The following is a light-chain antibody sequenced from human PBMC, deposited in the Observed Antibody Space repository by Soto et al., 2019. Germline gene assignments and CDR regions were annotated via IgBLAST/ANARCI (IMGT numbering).Light chain of an antibody. Sequence: DIQMTQSPSSVSASVGDRVTMTCRASQGINSWLAWYQQKPGKASKLLIYAASNLQSGVPSRFSGSRSGTDFTLTTSSLQPEDFATYYCQQANSFPWTFGQGTKVEIK. CDR3: QQANSFPWT. J-gene: IGKJ1*01. CDR2: AAS. V-gene: IGKV1-12*01. CDR1: QGINSW.